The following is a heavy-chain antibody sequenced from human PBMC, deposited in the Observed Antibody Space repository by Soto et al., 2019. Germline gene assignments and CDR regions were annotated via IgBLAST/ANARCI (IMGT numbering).Heavy chain of an antibody. CDR2: IYFSGTT. D-gene: IGHD1-1*01. Sequence: QVQLQESGPGLVKPSETLSLTCTVSGGSISGYYWSWIRQPAGKELEWIGRIYFSGTTIYNPSLKSRVTMSVDTVKNNFSRKLSPVPAADTAVYFCARGGGSTLDHWGQGTLVTVSA. CDR1: GGSISGYY. J-gene: IGHJ4*02. V-gene: IGHV4-4*07. CDR3: ARGGGSTLDH.